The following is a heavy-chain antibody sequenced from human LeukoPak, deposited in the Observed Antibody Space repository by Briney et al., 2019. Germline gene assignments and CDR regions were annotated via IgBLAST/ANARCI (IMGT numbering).Heavy chain of an antibody. D-gene: IGHD2/OR15-2a*01. V-gene: IGHV4-59*08. Sequence: SETLSLTCSVSVDSISSSSWTWLRQSPGKGLESLGYIANNGNAKYKSSFEGRVTMSVDTSKSQFSLTLSFVTAADTAVYYFARRIFSALFRPRLYSYMDVWGKGTAVIVSS. CDR1: VDSISSSS. CDR3: ARRIFSALFRPRLYSYMDV. CDR2: IANNGNA. J-gene: IGHJ6*03.